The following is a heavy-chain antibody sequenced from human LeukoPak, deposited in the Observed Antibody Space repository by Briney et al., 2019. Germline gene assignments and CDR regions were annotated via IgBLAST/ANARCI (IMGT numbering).Heavy chain of an antibody. D-gene: IGHD6-13*01. J-gene: IGHJ4*02. V-gene: IGHV4-4*02. CDR3: ARDHLIAAADTDY. CDR2: IYHSGST. Sequence: KTSGTLSLTCAVSGGSISSSNWWSWVRQPPGKGLEWIGEIYHSGSTNYNPSLKSRVTISVDTSKNQFSLKLSSVTAADTAVYYCARDHLIAAADTDYWGQGTLVTVSS. CDR1: GGSISSSNW.